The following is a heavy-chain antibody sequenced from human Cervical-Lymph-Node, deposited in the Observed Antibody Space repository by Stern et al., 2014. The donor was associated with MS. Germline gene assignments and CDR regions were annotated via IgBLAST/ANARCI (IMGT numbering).Heavy chain of an antibody. D-gene: IGHD5-12*01. CDR3: ARDFAINATRNQHYFDF. V-gene: IGHV1-18*01. J-gene: IGHJ4*02. Sequence: QVQLVQSAAEVKKPGASVRVSCKASGYSFDKFGITWVRQAPGQGLEWMGWISTYKGDTKIAQKYQGRLTMTTDTSTGTVYLDLATLRPDDTALYFCARDFAINATRNQHYFDFWGKGTLVTVAS. CDR1: GYSFDKFG. CDR2: ISTYKGDT.